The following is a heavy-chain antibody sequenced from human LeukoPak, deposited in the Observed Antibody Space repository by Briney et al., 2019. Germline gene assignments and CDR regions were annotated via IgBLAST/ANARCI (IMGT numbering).Heavy chain of an antibody. D-gene: IGHD6-19*01. J-gene: IGHJ4*02. CDR2: ISGSGGST. V-gene: IGHV3-23*01. Sequence: GGSLRLSCAASGFTFSSYAMSWVRQAPGKGLEWVSAISGSGGSTYYADSVKGRFTISRDNSKNTLYLQMNSLRAEDTAVYYCARGVRIAVAGNIDYWGQGTLVTVSS. CDR3: ARGVRIAVAGNIDY. CDR1: GFTFSSYA.